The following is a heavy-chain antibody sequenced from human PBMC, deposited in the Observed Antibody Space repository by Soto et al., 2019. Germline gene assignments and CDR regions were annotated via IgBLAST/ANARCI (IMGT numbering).Heavy chain of an antibody. Sequence: PGGSLRLSCAASGFTFDDYAMYWVRQVLGKGLEWVSSISWNSGNIGYADSVKGRFTTSRDNAENSLYLQMNSLRPEDTSLYYCVRSKGEYSDGPPFDYMGEGT. V-gene: IGHV3-9*01. CDR1: GFTFDDYA. D-gene: IGHD4-17*01. J-gene: IGHJ4*02. CDR2: ISWNSGNI. CDR3: VRSKGEYSDGPPFDY.